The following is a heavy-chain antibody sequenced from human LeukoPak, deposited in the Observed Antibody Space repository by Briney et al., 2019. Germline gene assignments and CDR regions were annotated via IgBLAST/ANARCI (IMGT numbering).Heavy chain of an antibody. V-gene: IGHV4-59*01. D-gene: IGHD2-21*02. J-gene: IGHJ4*02. CDR2: IYYSGST. CDR1: GGSISSYY. CDR3: ARVSGGDCFDY. Sequence: PSETLSLTCTVSGGSISSYYWSWIRQPPGKGLEWIGYIYYSGSTNYNPSLKSRVTISVDTSKNQFSLKLSSVTAADTAVYYCARVSGGDCFDYWGQGTLVTVSS.